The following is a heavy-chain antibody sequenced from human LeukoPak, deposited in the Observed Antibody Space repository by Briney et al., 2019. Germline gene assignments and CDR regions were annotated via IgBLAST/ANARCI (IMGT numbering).Heavy chain of an antibody. D-gene: IGHD6-19*01. CDR2: ISYDGSNK. J-gene: IGHJ4*02. Sequence: GRSLRLSCAASGFTFSSYGMHWVRQAPGKGLEWVAVISYDGSNKYYADSVKGRFTISRDNSKNTLYLQMNSLRAEDTAVYYCAKHTAGTNRNFDYWGQGTLVTVSS. CDR1: GFTFSSYG. CDR3: AKHTAGTNRNFDY. V-gene: IGHV3-30*18.